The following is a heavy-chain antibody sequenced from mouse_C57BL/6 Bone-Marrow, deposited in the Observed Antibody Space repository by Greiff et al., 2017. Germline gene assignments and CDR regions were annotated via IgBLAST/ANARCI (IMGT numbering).Heavy chain of an antibody. V-gene: IGHV1-81*01. CDR3: ARQPFYFGYAMDY. Sequence: QVQLQQSGAELARPGASVKLSCKASGYTFTSYGISWVKQRTGQGLEWIGEIHPRSGNTYYNEKFKGKATLTADKSSSTAYMELRSLTSADSAVYFCARQPFYFGYAMDYWYRGTSVTVTS. CDR2: IHPRSGNT. D-gene: IGHD1-1*02. J-gene: IGHJ4*01. CDR1: GYTFTSYG.